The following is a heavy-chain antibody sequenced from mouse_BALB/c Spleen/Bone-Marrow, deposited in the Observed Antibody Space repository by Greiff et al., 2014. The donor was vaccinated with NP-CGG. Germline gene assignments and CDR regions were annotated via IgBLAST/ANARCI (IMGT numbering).Heavy chain of an antibody. CDR2: IDPSDSYT. D-gene: IGHD2-4*01. V-gene: IGHV1-69*02. CDR1: GYTFTSYW. J-gene: IGHJ1*01. Sequence: QVQLQQSGAELVKPGASVKLSCKASGYTFTSYWMHWVKQRPGQGLEWIGEIDPSDSYTNYNQKFKGKATLTVDKSSSTAYMQLSSLTSEDSAVYYCARSRGYYDYWYFDVWGAGTRSPSPQ. CDR3: ARSRGYYDYWYFDV.